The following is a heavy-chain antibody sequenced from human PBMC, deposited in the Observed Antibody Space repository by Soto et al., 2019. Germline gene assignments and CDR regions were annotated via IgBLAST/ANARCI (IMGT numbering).Heavy chain of an antibody. D-gene: IGHD6-6*01. V-gene: IGHV3-23*01. Sequence: PGGSLRLSCAASGFTFSSYAMSWVRQAPEKGLEWVSAISGSGGSTYYADSVKGRFTISRDNSKNTLYLQMNSLRAEDTAVYYCAKEGEAARLSYYYYYMDVWGKGTTVTVSS. CDR3: AKEGEAARLSYYYYYMDV. J-gene: IGHJ6*03. CDR1: GFTFSSYA. CDR2: ISGSGGST.